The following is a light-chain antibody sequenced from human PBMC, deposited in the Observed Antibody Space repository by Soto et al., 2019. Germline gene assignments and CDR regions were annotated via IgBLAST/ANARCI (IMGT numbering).Light chain of an antibody. Sequence: AIRMTQSPSSLSASTGDRVTITCRASQGISSYLAWYQQKPGKAPKLLIYAASTLQSGVPSRFSGSGSGTDFTLTISCLQSEDFASYYCLQDYGDSWTFGQGTKVDIK. CDR3: LQDYGDSWT. CDR1: QGISSY. CDR2: AAS. V-gene: IGKV1-8*01. J-gene: IGKJ1*01.